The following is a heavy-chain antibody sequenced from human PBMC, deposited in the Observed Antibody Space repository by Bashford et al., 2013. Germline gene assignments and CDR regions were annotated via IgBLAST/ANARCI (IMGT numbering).Heavy chain of an antibody. V-gene: IGHV1-69*10. D-gene: IGHD1-26*01. CDR1: GGTRTFSTYA. J-gene: IGHJ6*02. CDR3: ARESRPQSKWEGIYHGMDV. Sequence: SVKVSCKASGGTRTFSTYAINWVRQAPGQGLEWMGGIVPFFGIPNYAPKFQGRVTIIADKSTTTTYVELSSLRFEDTAVYFCARESRPQSKWEGIYHGMDVWGQGTTVTVSS. CDR2: IVPFFGIP.